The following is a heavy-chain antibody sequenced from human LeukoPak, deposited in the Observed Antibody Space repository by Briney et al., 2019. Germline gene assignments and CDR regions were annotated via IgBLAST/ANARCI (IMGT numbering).Heavy chain of an antibody. V-gene: IGHV4-59*01. J-gene: IGHJ6*02. Sequence: SETLSLTCTVSGGSISSYYWSWIRQPPGKGLEWIGYIYYSGSTNYNPSLKSRVTISVDTSKNQFSLKLSSVTAADTAVYYCARDRYYDFWSGYPDYYYYGMDVWGQGTTVTVSS. CDR2: IYYSGST. CDR1: GGSISSYY. D-gene: IGHD3-3*01. CDR3: ARDRYYDFWSGYPDYYYYGMDV.